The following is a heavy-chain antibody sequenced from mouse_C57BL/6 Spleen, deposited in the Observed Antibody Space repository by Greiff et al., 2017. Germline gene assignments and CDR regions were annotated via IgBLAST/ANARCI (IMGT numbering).Heavy chain of an antibody. Sequence: QVQLQQSGAELVKPGASVKISCKASGYAFSSYWMNWVKQRPGTGLEWIGQIYPGDGDTNYNGKFQGKATLTADKSSSTAYMQLSSLTSEDSAVYFCARGVTTKFAYWGQGTLVTVSA. CDR3: ARGVTTKFAY. J-gene: IGHJ3*01. D-gene: IGHD2-5*01. CDR2: IYPGDGDT. V-gene: IGHV1-80*01. CDR1: GYAFSSYW.